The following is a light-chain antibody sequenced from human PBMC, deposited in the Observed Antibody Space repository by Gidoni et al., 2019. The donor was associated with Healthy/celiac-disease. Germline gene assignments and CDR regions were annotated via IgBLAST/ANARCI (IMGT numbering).Light chain of an antibody. CDR2: KDS. J-gene: IGLJ2*01. Sequence: SYELTQPPSVSVSPGQTARITCSGDALPKQYAYWYQQKPGQAPVLVIYKDSERPSGIPERFSGSSSGTTVTLTISGVQAEDEADYYGQSADSSGTYVVFGGGTKLT. CDR3: QSADSSGTYVV. CDR1: ALPKQY. V-gene: IGLV3-25*03.